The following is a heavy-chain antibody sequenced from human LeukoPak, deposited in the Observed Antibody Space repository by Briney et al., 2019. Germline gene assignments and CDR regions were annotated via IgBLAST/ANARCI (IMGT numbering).Heavy chain of an antibody. CDR3: ASSVYCSSTSCYFSDY. V-gene: IGHV4-34*01. J-gene: IGHJ4*02. D-gene: IGHD2-2*01. CDR1: GGSFSGYY. CDR2: INHSGST. Sequence: SETLPLTCAVYGGSFSGYYWSWIRQPPGKGLEWIGEINHSGSTNYNPSLKSRVTISVDTSKNQFSLKLTSVTAADTAVYYCASSVYCSSTSCYFSDYWGQGTLVTVSS.